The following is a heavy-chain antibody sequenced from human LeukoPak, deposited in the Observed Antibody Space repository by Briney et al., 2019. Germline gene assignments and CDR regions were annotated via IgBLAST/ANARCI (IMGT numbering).Heavy chain of an antibody. CDR2: ISGGGGST. V-gene: IGHV3-23*01. CDR1: GFTFSSYG. J-gene: IGHJ4*02. CDR3: ARQVDSSSLDLDY. Sequence: GGTLRLSCAASGFTFSSYGMSWVRQAPGKGLEWVSTISGGGGSTYFPDSVKGRFTISRDNAKNSLYLQMNSLRAEDTALYYCARQVDSSSLDLDYWGQGTLVTVSS. D-gene: IGHD6-6*01.